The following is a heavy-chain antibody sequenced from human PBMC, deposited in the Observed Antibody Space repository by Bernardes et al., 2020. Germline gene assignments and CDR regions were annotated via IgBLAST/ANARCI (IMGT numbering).Heavy chain of an antibody. D-gene: IGHD2-15*01. J-gene: IGHJ4*02. CDR1: GFTFSSHC. CDR2: IKGDGSDK. V-gene: IGHV3-7*01. Sequence: GGTLRLSCAASGFTFSSHCMSWVRQASGKGLEWVANIKGDGSDKYYVDSVKGRFSISRDNAKNSLYLHMNSLTGEDTAVYYCVRGGGTFDQWGQGTLVTVSS. CDR3: VRGGGTFDQ.